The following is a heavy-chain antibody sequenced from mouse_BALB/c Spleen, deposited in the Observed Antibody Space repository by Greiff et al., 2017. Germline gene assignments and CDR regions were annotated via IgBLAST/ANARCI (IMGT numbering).Heavy chain of an antibody. Sequence: VQLQQSGAELVKPGASVKLSCTASGFNIKDTYMHWVKQRPEQGLEWIGRIDPANGNTKYDPKFQGKATITADTSSNTAYLQLSSLTSEDTAVYYCARGNPLGYFDVWGAGTTVTVSS. CDR1: GFNIKDTY. V-gene: IGHV14-3*02. J-gene: IGHJ1*01. D-gene: IGHD2-1*01. CDR3: ARGNPLGYFDV. CDR2: IDPANGNT.